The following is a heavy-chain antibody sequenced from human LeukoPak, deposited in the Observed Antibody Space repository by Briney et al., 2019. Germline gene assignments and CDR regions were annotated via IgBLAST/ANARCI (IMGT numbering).Heavy chain of an antibody. D-gene: IGHD3-10*02. CDR1: GFTFDDYT. V-gene: IGHV3-43*01. Sequence: GGSLSLSCAASGFTFDDYTMHWVRQAPGKGLEWVSLISWDGGSTYYADSVKGRFTISRDNSKNSLYLQMNSLRTEDTALYYCAKELSSAFDIWGQGTMVTVSS. CDR3: AKELSSAFDI. J-gene: IGHJ3*02. CDR2: ISWDGGST.